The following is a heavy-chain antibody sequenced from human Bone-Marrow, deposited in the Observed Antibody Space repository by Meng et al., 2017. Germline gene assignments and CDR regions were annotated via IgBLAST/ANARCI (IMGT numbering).Heavy chain of an antibody. Sequence: GESLKISCAASGFTFSSYSMNWVRQAPGKGLEWVSYISSRGFTIHYADSVKGRFTISRDNAKNSLFLQMDSLRAEDTAVYYCVRDGRTFDASGFYSEHFQHWGQGTLVTVSS. V-gene: IGHV3-48*04. CDR2: ISSRGFTI. CDR1: GFTFSSYS. CDR3: VRDGRTFDASGFYSEHFQH. D-gene: IGHD3-22*01. J-gene: IGHJ1*01.